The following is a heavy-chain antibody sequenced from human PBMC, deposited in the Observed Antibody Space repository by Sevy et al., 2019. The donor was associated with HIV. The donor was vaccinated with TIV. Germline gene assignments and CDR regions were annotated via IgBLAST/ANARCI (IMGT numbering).Heavy chain of an antibody. J-gene: IGHJ4*02. Sequence: GGSLRLSFAASGFAFSSYDMHWVRQAPGKGLEWVLYITSSGTTINYAASVKGRFTISRDNTKNSLYLQMNSLRVEDTAVYYCARDVPPSATIVPHFDYWGQGTLVTVSS. V-gene: IGHV3-48*03. CDR1: GFAFSSYD. CDR2: ITSSGTTI. D-gene: IGHD1-26*01. CDR3: ARDVPPSATIVPHFDY.